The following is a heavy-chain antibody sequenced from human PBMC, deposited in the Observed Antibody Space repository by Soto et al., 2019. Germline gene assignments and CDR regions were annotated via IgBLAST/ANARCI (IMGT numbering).Heavy chain of an antibody. J-gene: IGHJ3*02. Sequence: QVQLVQSGAEVKKPGSSVKVSCKASGGTFSNYAISWVRQAPGQGLEWVGGIIPIFGTANYAQKFQGRVTITADESTSKAYMELSSLRSEDTAVYYCASSNMVYSSSDDTFDIWGQGTMVTVSS. D-gene: IGHD6-6*01. CDR3: ASSNMVYSSSDDTFDI. CDR2: IIPIFGTA. V-gene: IGHV1-69*01. CDR1: GGTFSNYA.